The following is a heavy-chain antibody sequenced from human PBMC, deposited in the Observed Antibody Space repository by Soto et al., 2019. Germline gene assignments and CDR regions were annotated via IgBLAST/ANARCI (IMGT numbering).Heavy chain of an antibody. Sequence: SGPTLVHPTQTLTLTCTFSGVSFSTSGGGVCWIRHPPVKALEWLALIYWDDDELYSPSLKRRLNITRDTSKNQVVLKMTNMDPVDTATYYCAHKIGLNNWFHXWGPGLLVTVSX. D-gene: IGHD3-16*01. J-gene: IGHJ5*02. CDR3: AHKIGLNNWFHX. CDR1: GVSFSTSGGG. V-gene: IGHV2-5*02. CDR2: IYWDDDE.